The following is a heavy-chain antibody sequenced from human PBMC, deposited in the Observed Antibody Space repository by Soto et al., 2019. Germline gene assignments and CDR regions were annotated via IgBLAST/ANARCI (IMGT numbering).Heavy chain of an antibody. J-gene: IGHJ4*02. D-gene: IGHD6-19*01. V-gene: IGHV1-69*12. CDR1: GGTFSSYA. Sequence: QVQLVQSGAAVKKPGSSVKVYCKASGGTFSSYAISWVRQAPGQGLEWMGGIIPIFGTANYAQKFQGRVTITADESTSTAYMELSSLRSEDTAVYYCARINSSGWYEAIDYWGQGTLVTVSS. CDR2: IIPIFGTA. CDR3: ARINSSGWYEAIDY.